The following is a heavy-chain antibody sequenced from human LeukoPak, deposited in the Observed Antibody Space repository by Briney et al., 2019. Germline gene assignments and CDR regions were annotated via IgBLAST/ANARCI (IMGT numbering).Heavy chain of an antibody. CDR1: GGXISSYY. D-gene: IGHD3-10*01. Sequence: SETLSLTCTVSGGXISSYYCSWIRQPAGKGLEWIGRIYTSGSTNYNPSLKSRVTMSVDTSKNQFSLKLSSVTAADTAVYYCARVPSYYYGSGSYYTGWFDPWGQGTLVTVSS. CDR2: IYTSGST. CDR3: ARVPSYYYGSGSYYTGWFDP. J-gene: IGHJ5*02. V-gene: IGHV4-4*07.